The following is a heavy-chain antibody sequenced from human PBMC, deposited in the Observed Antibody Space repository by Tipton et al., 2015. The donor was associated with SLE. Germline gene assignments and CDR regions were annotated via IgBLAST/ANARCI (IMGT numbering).Heavy chain of an antibody. J-gene: IGHJ4*02. CDR2: IYYSGST. CDR3: AKSSWHGTYFDY. Sequence: TLSLTCTVSGGSISSHYWSWIRQPPGKGLEWIGYIYYSGSTNYNPSLKSRVTISVDTSKNQFSLKLSSVTAADTAVYYCAKSSWHGTYFDYWGQGTLVTVSS. V-gene: IGHV4-59*11. CDR1: GGSISSHY. D-gene: IGHD6-13*01.